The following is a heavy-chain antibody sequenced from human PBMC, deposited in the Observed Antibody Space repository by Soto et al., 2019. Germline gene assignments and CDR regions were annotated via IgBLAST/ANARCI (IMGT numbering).Heavy chain of an antibody. CDR2: INPSGGST. CDR3: ERDKRSSGWYLDY. V-gene: IGHV1-46*01. Sequence: GXSVKVCCTASGYPFTSYYMHWVRQAPGQGLEWMGIINPSGGSTSYAQKFQGRVTMTRDTSTSTVYMELSSLRSEDTAVYYCERDKRSSGWYLDYWGQGTLVTVSS. CDR1: GYPFTSYY. J-gene: IGHJ4*02. D-gene: IGHD6-19*01.